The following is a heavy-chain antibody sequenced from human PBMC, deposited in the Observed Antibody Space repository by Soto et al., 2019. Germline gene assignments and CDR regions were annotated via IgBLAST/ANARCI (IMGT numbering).Heavy chain of an antibody. V-gene: IGHV4-59*01. D-gene: IGHD5-12*01. Sequence: SETLSLTCTGSGGSISSYYWSWIRQPPGKGLQWIGYIYYTGSTNYNPSLKSRVTISVDPSKNQFSLKLASVTAADTAVYYCARFHGYNPYSHYWGQATLGTLS. CDR3: ARFHGYNPYSHY. J-gene: IGHJ4*02. CDR2: IYYTGST. CDR1: GGSISSYY.